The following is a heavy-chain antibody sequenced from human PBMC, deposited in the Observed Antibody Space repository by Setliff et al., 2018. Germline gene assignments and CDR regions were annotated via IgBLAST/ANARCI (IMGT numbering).Heavy chain of an antibody. CDR2: INHSGNT. J-gene: IGHJ6*03. V-gene: IGHV4-34*01. CDR3: ARMSGFLYMDV. CDR1: SGSFSGYY. D-gene: IGHD3-3*01. Sequence: SETLSLTCAVYSGSFSGYYWSWIRQPPGKGLEWIGEINHSGNTNYNPSLKSRVTISVDTSKNQISLNLSSVTAADTAVYYRARMSGFLYMDVWGKGTPVTVSS.